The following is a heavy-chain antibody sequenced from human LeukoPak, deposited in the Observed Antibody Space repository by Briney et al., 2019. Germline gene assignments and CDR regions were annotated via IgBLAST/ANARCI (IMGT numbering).Heavy chain of an antibody. CDR3: AREGRQYYYGSGSYYLDY. J-gene: IGHJ4*02. V-gene: IGHV3-7*01. Sequence: GGSLRLSCAASGFAFSSYWMSWVRQAPGKGLEWVANIKQDGSEKYYVDSVKGRFTISRDNAKNSLYLQMNSLRAEDTAVYYCAREGRQYYYGSGSYYLDYWGQGTLVTVSS. CDR2: IKQDGSEK. CDR1: GFAFSSYW. D-gene: IGHD3-10*01.